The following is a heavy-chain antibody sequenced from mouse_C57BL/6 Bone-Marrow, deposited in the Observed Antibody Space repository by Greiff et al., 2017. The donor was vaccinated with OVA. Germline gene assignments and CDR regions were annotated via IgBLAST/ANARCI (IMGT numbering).Heavy chain of an antibody. CDR2: IHPNSGST. J-gene: IGHJ2*01. Sequence: VQLQQPGAELVKPGASVKLSCKASGYTFTSYWMHWVKQRPGQGLEWIGMIHPNSGSTNYNEKFKSKATLTVDKSSSTAYMQLSSLTSDDSAVYYCARSWCYYCGSSLDYWGQGTTLTVSS. CDR1: GYTFTSYW. V-gene: IGHV1-64*01. CDR3: ARSWCYYCGSSLDY. D-gene: IGHD1-1*01.